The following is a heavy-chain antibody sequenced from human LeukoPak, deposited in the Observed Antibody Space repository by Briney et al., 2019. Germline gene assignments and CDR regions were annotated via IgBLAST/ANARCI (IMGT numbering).Heavy chain of an antibody. Sequence: SETLSLTCTVSGGSISDKGFYWGWFRQPPGRGLEWIGSLYYIGSTAYNASLKGRVTISVDKSKRQFSLRLTSLSAADTAVYFCAGTTRDGAFDIWGQGTKVSVSS. J-gene: IGHJ3*02. D-gene: IGHD1-1*01. V-gene: IGHV4-39*07. CDR2: LYYIGST. CDR3: AGTTRDGAFDI. CDR1: GGSISDKGFY.